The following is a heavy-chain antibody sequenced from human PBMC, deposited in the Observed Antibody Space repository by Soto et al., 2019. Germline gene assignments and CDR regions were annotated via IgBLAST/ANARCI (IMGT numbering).Heavy chain of an antibody. CDR3: ESRPLKDSRPDY. CDR1: GFNFSSDW. Sequence: VGSLRLSCAASGFNFSSDWMSWVRQAPGRGLERLAHIQYDGSEKYYVESVTGRLTISRDNAKNSLYLQMNRLRAEDTAVDYCESRPLKDSRPDYWGPGTLVTVSS. V-gene: IGHV3-7*01. D-gene: IGHD3-22*01. J-gene: IGHJ4*02. CDR2: IQYDGSEK.